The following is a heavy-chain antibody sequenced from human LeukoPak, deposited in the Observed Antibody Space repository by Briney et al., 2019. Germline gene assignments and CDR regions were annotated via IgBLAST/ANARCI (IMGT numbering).Heavy chain of an antibody. CDR1: GYTFTSYY. CDR2: INPSGGST. J-gene: IGHJ4*02. V-gene: IGHV1-2*02. D-gene: IGHD6-19*01. CDR3: ARPDSSGWVFDY. Sequence: ASVKVSCKASGYTFTSYYMHWVRQAPGQGLEWMGIINPSGGSTNYAQKFQGRVTMTRDTSISTAYMELSRLRSDDTAVYYCARPDSSGWVFDYWGQGTLVTVSS.